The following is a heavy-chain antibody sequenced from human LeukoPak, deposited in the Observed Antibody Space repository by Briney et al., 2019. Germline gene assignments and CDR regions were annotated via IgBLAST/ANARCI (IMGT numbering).Heavy chain of an antibody. D-gene: IGHD5-12*01. Sequence: PGGSLRLSCAASGFTSSSYSLNWVRQAPGKGLEWVSYIDSSSSVISYADSVKGRFTISRDSVESSVFLHMNSLRAEDTAVYYCARGPSGYHNTGGQGTLVTVSS. V-gene: IGHV3-48*01. CDR3: ARGPSGYHNT. CDR1: GFTSSSYS. J-gene: IGHJ4*02. CDR2: IDSSSSVI.